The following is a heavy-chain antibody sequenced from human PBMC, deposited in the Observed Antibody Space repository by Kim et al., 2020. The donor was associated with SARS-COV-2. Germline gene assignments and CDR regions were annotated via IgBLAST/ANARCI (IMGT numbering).Heavy chain of an antibody. Sequence: RYSPSFHGPVTISADKSISTAYLQWSSLKASDTAMYYCARQKIAAADIDYWGQGTLVTVSS. V-gene: IGHV5-51*01. CDR3: ARQKIAAADIDY. J-gene: IGHJ4*02. D-gene: IGHD6-13*01.